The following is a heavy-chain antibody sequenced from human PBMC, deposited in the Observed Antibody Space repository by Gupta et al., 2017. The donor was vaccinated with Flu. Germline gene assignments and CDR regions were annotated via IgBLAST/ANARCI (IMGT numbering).Heavy chain of an antibody. Sequence: EVQLLDSGGGLVQPGGSVRLPCAASGFTFSSYAMSWVRQAPGKGLEWGSTISGSGSGTYYADSVKGRFTISRDNSKNTLFLQISSLRAEDTATYYCAKGGRLYYFDYWGQGTLVTVSS. J-gene: IGHJ4*02. CDR3: AKGGRLYYFDY. D-gene: IGHD4/OR15-4a*01. CDR2: ISGSGSGT. CDR1: GFTFSSYA. V-gene: IGHV3-23*01.